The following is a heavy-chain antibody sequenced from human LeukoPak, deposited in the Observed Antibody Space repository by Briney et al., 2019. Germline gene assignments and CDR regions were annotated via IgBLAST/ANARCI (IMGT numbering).Heavy chain of an antibody. CDR3: ARDRHVVVTATFDY. CDR2: ISSSSSYI. J-gene: IGHJ4*02. CDR1: GVTFSSYS. D-gene: IGHD2-21*02. Sequence: TPGGSLRLSCAASGVTFSSYSMNWVRQAPGKGLEWVSSISSSSSYIYYADSVKGRFTISRDNAKNSLYLQMNSLRAEDTAVYYCARDRHVVVTATFDYWGQGTLVTVSS. V-gene: IGHV3-21*01.